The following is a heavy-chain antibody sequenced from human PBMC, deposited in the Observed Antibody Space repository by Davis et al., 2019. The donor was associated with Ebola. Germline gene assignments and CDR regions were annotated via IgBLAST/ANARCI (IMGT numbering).Heavy chain of an antibody. CDR3: ATAKLVPAGVETYYYGMDV. CDR2: IHHSGST. CDR1: GGAINNYY. J-gene: IGHJ6*02. D-gene: IGHD2-2*01. V-gene: IGHV4-59*08. Sequence: SETLSLTCTVSGGAINNYYLSWIRQSPGKGLEWIGYIHHSGSTKYNPSLKSRVTISEDTPKNQFSLRLTSVTAADTAVYYCATAKLVPAGVETYYYGMDVWGRGTTVTVSS.